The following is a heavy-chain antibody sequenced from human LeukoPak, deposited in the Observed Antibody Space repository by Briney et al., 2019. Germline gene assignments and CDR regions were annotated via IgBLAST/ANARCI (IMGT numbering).Heavy chain of an antibody. CDR1: GGSTSSSSYY. CDR2: IYYSGST. Sequence: KPSETLSLTCTVSGGSTSSSSYYWGWIRQPPGKGLEWIGSIYYSGSTNYNPSLKSRVTISVDTSKNQFSLKLSSVTAADTAVYYCARAYYGSGSYYNPPAYWGRGTLVTVSS. J-gene: IGHJ4*02. CDR3: ARAYYGSGSYYNPPAY. V-gene: IGHV4-39*07. D-gene: IGHD3-10*01.